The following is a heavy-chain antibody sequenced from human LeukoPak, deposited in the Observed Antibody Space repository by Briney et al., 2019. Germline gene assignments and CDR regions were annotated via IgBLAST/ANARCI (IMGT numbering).Heavy chain of an antibody. CDR3: ASGSLVRGVTSNY. CDR2: INTGGDYI. D-gene: IGHD3-10*01. Sequence: GGSLRLSCVASGFIFSSYSMYWVRQGPGKGLEWVSVINTGGDYIQSADSLKGRFTISRDNAKNSLYLQMSSLRAEDTAVYYCASGSLVRGVTSNYRGQGTLVTVSS. J-gene: IGHJ4*02. V-gene: IGHV3-21*01. CDR1: GFIFSSYS.